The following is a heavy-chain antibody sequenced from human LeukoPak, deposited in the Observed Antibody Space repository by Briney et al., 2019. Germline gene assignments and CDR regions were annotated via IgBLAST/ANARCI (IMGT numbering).Heavy chain of an antibody. V-gene: IGHV3-15*01. CDR1: GFTFSNAW. Sequence: GGSLRLSCAASGFTFSNAWMSWVRQSPGKGREWVGRIKSKTDGGTTDYAAPVKGRFTISRDDSKNTLYLQMNSLKTEDTAVYYCTTDTVYDFWSGYYTDFDYWGQGTLVTVSS. J-gene: IGHJ4*02. CDR3: TTDTVYDFWSGYYTDFDY. D-gene: IGHD3-3*01. CDR2: IKSKTDGGTT.